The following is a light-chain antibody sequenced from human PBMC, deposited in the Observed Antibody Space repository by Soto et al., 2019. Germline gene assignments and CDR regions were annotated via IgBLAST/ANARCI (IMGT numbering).Light chain of an antibody. J-gene: IGKJ5*01. CDR3: QQYGST. CDR2: GAS. V-gene: IGKV3-20*01. CDR1: QNLASKY. Sequence: EDALTQSPGTLSLSPGERATLSCRAGQNLASKYLAWYQQKAGQAPRLLIYGASSRATGIPDRFSGSGSGSDFTLTISRLEPEDFAVYYCQQYGSTFGQGTRLEIK.